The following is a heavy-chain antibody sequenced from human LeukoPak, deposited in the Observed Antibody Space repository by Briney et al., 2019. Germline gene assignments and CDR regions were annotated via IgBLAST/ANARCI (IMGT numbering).Heavy chain of an antibody. CDR3: ARGVLWFGES. V-gene: IGHV4-39*01. Sequence: SETLSLTCTVSGGFIISSDYYWGWIRQPPGKGLEWIGSIYYSGSTYYNPSLQSRVTMSVDTSKNQFSLKLSSVTAADTAVYYCARGVLWFGESWGQGTLVTVSS. D-gene: IGHD3-10*01. CDR1: GGFIISSDYY. J-gene: IGHJ5*02. CDR2: IYYSGST.